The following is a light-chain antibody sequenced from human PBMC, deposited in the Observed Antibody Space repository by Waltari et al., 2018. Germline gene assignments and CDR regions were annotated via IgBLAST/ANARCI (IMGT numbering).Light chain of an antibody. J-gene: IGKJ2*01. CDR1: QSLLYSANNRKD. V-gene: IGKV4-1*01. CDR2: GAS. Sequence: DIVMTQSPDSLPVSLGERATIHCKPSQSLLYSANNRKDGAWYQQKPGQPPKLLIHGASTRDSGVPDRFSGSGSGTDFTLTISSRQAEDGAIYDCQQYYSAPYTFGRGTKLEIK. CDR3: QQYYSAPYT.